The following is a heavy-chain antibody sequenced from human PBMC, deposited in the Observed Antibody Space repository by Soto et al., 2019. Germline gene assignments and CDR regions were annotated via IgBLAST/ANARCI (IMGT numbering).Heavy chain of an antibody. V-gene: IGHV3-30*03. CDR3: ASPYVGLADY. CDR1: GFTFSSYG. D-gene: IGHD3-9*01. CDR2: ISYDGSNK. Sequence: PGGSLRLSCAASGFTFSSYGMHWVRQAPGKGLEWVAVISYDGSNKYYADSVKDRFNIYRDNSKDTLYLQMNSLRAEDTAVYYCASPYVGLADYWGQGTLVTLSS. J-gene: IGHJ4*02.